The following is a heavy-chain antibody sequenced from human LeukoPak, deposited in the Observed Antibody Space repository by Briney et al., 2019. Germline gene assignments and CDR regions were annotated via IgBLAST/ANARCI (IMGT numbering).Heavy chain of an antibody. J-gene: IGHJ5*02. CDR1: GFSFRSYW. CDR2: IKQNGSEK. D-gene: IGHD3-9*01. Sequence: GGSLRLSCAATGFSFRSYWMNWVRQAPGKGLEWLAIIKQNGSEKHYKGSVEGRFTISRDNAKNSLHLQMNSLRAEDTAVYYCAGGSGYLITSWGQGTLVTVSS. V-gene: IGHV3-7*01. CDR3: AGGSGYLITS.